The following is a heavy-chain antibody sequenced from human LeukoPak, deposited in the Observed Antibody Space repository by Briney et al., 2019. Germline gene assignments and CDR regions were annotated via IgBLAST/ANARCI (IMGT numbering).Heavy chain of an antibody. CDR2: IIPILGIA. CDR1: GGTFSSYA. Sequence: GSSVKVSCKASGGTFSSYAISWVRQAPGQGLEWMGRIIPILGIANYAQKFQGRVTITADKSTSTAYMELSSLRSEDTAVYYCARDGRDGYNSQYFDYWGQGTLVTVSS. J-gene: IGHJ4*02. D-gene: IGHD5-24*01. V-gene: IGHV1-69*04. CDR3: ARDGRDGYNSQYFDY.